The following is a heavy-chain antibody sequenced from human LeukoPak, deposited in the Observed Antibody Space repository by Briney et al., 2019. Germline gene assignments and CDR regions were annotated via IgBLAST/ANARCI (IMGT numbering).Heavy chain of an antibody. Sequence: PSETLSLTCTVSGGSNSSYYWSWIRQPPGKGLEWIGYIYYSGSTNYNPSLKSRVTISVDTSKNQFSLKLSSVTAADTAVYYCARNPGGGNSAPFDYWGQGTLVTVSS. CDR1: GGSNSSYY. CDR2: IYYSGST. CDR3: ARNPGGGNSAPFDY. J-gene: IGHJ4*02. D-gene: IGHD4-23*01. V-gene: IGHV4-59*08.